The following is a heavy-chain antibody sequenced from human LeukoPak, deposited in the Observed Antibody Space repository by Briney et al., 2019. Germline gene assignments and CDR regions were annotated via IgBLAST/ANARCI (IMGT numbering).Heavy chain of an antibody. CDR2: IYSGVST. CDR1: GFTLSSNY. V-gene: IGHV3-66*01. D-gene: IGHD3-10*01. Sequence: GGVLNLSGAASGFTLSSNYMSGVRQAPGRGLEGSQVIYSGVSTYYADSVKGRFSISKDNSKNTLYHQMNILRAEDTAVYYCARVEGTMVRGVIHSFDYWGQGTLVTVPS. J-gene: IGHJ4*02. CDR3: ARVEGTMVRGVIHSFDY.